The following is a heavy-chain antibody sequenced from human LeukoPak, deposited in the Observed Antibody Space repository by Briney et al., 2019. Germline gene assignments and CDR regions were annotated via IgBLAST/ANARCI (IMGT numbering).Heavy chain of an antibody. CDR2: IGDSGHNT. CDR1: GFTFRDSA. D-gene: IGHD2-15*01. CDR3: AKQIGYCSGGNCHFSD. Sequence: GGSLRLSCAASGFTFRDSAMSWVRQAPGKGLEWVAAIGDSGHNTFYADSVQGRFTISRDNSKNTLYLQMNSLRAEDTAVYHCAKQIGYCSGGNCHFSDWGQGTLVTVSS. V-gene: IGHV3-23*01. J-gene: IGHJ4*02.